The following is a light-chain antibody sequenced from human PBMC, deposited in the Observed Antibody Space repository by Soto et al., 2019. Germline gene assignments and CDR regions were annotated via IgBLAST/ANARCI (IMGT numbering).Light chain of an antibody. CDR1: QTLINK. CDR3: HHRSNWPPIT. Sequence: IVMTQSPATLSVSPGERATLSCRASQTLINKLAWFQQEPGQAPRLLIHDASHRAAGIPARFSGSGFGTDFTLTISSLEPEDAAVYYCHHRSNWPPITFGPGTRL. J-gene: IGKJ5*01. V-gene: IGKV3-11*01. CDR2: DAS.